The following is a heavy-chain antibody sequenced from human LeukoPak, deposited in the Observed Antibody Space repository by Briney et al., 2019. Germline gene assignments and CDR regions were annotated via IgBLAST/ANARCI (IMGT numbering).Heavy chain of an antibody. D-gene: IGHD6-19*01. CDR3: ARGVLARGSSGWYFDY. V-gene: IGHV3-64*01. Sequence: GGSLRLSCAASGFTVSSNYMSWVRQAPGKGLEYVSAISSNGGSTYYANSVKGRFTISRDNSKNTLYLQMGSLRAEDMAVYYCARGVLARGSSGWYFDYWGQGTLVTVSS. J-gene: IGHJ4*02. CDR1: GFTVSSNY. CDR2: ISSNGGST.